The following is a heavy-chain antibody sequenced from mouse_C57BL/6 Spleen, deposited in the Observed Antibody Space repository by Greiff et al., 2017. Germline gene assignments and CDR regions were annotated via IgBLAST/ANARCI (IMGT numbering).Heavy chain of an antibody. CDR1: GYTFTSYD. CDR2: IYPRDGST. J-gene: IGHJ4*01. Sequence: QVQLQQSGPELVKPGASVKLSCKASGYTFTSYDLNWVKQRPGQGLEWIGWIYPRDGSTKYNEKFKGKATLTVDTSSSTAYMELHSLTSEDSAVYFSARSTVVALYAMDYWGQGTSVTVSS. D-gene: IGHD1-1*01. V-gene: IGHV1-85*01. CDR3: ARSTVVALYAMDY.